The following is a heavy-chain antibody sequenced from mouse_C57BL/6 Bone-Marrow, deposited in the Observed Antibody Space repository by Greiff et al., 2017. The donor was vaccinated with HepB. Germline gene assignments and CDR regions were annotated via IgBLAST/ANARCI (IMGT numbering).Heavy chain of an antibody. Sequence: VQLQQSGAELMKPGASVKLSCKATGYTFTGYWIEWVKQRPGHGLEWIGEILPGRGSTNYNEKFKGKATFTADTSSNTAYMHLSSLTTEDSAIYYCAREGGLGRFAYWGQGTLVTVSA. CDR1: GYTFTGYW. D-gene: IGHD4-1*01. CDR2: ILPGRGST. CDR3: AREGGLGRFAY. J-gene: IGHJ3*01. V-gene: IGHV1-9*01.